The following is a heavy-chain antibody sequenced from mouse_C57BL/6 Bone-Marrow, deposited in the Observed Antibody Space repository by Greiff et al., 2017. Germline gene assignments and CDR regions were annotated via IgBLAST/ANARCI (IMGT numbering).Heavy chain of an antibody. CDR1: GYAFSSYW. V-gene: IGHV1-80*01. D-gene: IGHD2-14*01. Sequence: QVQLKQSGAELVKPGASVKISCKASGYAFSSYWMNWVKQRPGKGLEWIGQIYPGDGDTKYNGQFKGKATLTADTSSSTAYMQLSSLTSEDSAVYFCGGYDGFAYWGQGTLVTVSA. J-gene: IGHJ3*01. CDR2: IYPGDGDT. CDR3: GGYDGFAY.